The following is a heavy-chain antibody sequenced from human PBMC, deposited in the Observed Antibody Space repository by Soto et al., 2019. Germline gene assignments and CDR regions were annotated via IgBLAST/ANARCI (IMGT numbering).Heavy chain of an antibody. V-gene: IGHV4-39*07. Sequence: SSETLSLNYTFSGCSSISSSYYWGWIRQPPGKGLEWIGSIYYSGSTYYNPSLKSRVTISVDTSKNQFSLKLSSVTAADTAVYYCAVYYYGSGVDYWGQGTLVTVSS. CDR2: IYYSGST. CDR3: AVYYYGSGVDY. J-gene: IGHJ4*02. D-gene: IGHD3-10*01. CDR1: GCSSISSSYY.